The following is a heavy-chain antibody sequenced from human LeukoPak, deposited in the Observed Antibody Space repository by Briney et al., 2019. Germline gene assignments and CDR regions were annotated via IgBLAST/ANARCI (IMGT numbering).Heavy chain of an antibody. CDR3: ARLSCSGGSCHTSFDY. CDR2: IYHSGST. CDR1: GGSISSSNW. Sequence: SETLSLTCAVSGGSISSSNWWSWVRQPPGKGLEWIGEIYHSGSTNYNPSLKSRVTISVDKSKNQFSLKLSSVTAADTAVYYCARLSCSGGSCHTSFDYWGQGTLVTVSS. D-gene: IGHD2-15*01. J-gene: IGHJ4*02. V-gene: IGHV4-4*02.